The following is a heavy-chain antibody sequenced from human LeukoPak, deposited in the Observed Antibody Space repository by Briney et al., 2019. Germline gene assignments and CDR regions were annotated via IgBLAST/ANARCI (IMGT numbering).Heavy chain of an antibody. J-gene: IGHJ4*02. CDR2: IKQDGSAK. Sequence: GGSLRLSCTASGFTFRDYWMTWVRQAPGKGLEWAANIKQDGSAKYYVDSVKGRFTISRDNAKNSLYLQMDSLRVEDTATYYCARWRGSTSERSDYWGQGTLVTVSS. D-gene: IGHD2-2*01. CDR1: GFTFRDYW. CDR3: ARWRGSTSERSDY. V-gene: IGHV3-7*01.